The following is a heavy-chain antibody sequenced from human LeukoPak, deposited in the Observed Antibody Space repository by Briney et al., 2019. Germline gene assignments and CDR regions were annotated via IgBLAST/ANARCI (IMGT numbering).Heavy chain of an antibody. CDR2: VNLEGGN. CDR3: AREGFSYRPLYY. J-gene: IGHJ4*02. V-gene: IGHV4-4*02. Sequence: SEPLSLTFDVSGGSITQTNYWTWVRQPPGKGMEWIGEVNLEGGNNYNPSLLRGVAISVDTSGNHVSLQMTSVTAADTAVYYCAREGFSYRPLYYSGQGTLVTVSS. D-gene: IGHD3-16*02. CDR1: GGSITQTNY.